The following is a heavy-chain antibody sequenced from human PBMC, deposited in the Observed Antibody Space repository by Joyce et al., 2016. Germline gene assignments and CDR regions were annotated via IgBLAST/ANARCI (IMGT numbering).Heavy chain of an antibody. J-gene: IGHJ5*02. CDR2: SRRKAYGGTT. CDR3: TRIGDGSCGSGYEGWFDP. CDR1: GFIFGVYG. Sequence: EVQLVESGGGMVKPVRSLSICCTSAGFIFGVYGMNCCSQSPGKGLELVGISRRKAYGGTTDDAASVKGRFTISNDESKSIAYLRMNSLKAEDTAVYYCTRIGDGSCGSGYEGWFDPWGQATLVTVSS. D-gene: IGHD2-15*01. V-gene: IGHV3-49*05.